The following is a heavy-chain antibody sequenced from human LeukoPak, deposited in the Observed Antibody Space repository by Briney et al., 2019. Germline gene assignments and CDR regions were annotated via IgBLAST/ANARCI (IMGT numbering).Heavy chain of an antibody. CDR1: GYTFTSYD. Sequence: GASVKVSCKASGYTFTSYDINWVRQATGQGLEWMGWMNPNSGNTGYAQKFQGRVTMTRNTSISTAYMELSSLRPEDTAVYYCARGRSSTSWGTYYYYYMDVWGKGTTVTVSS. D-gene: IGHD2-2*01. CDR2: MNPNSGNT. J-gene: IGHJ6*03. CDR3: ARGRSSTSWGTYYYYYMDV. V-gene: IGHV1-8*01.